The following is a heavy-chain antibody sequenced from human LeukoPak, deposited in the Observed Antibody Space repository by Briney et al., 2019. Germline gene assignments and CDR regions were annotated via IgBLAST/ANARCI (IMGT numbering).Heavy chain of an antibody. J-gene: IGHJ6*03. Sequence: SGTLSITCAVSGGSISSHSWSWIRQPPGKGLEWVPYIYISGDTDSLPALKSRVTIAVDSSKNQISLELSSVTAADTAVYYCARRGADMDTIPDYHYYYMDVWGKGATVTVSS. V-gene: IGHV4-4*09. CDR3: ARRGADMDTIPDYHYYYMDV. CDR2: IYISGDT. D-gene: IGHD5-24*01. CDR1: GGSISSHS.